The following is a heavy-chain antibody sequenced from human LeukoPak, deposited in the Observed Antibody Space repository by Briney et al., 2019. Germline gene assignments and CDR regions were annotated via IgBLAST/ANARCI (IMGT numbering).Heavy chain of an antibody. CDR3: ARDLDYYGSGSFFNI. CDR2: INPNSDGT. CDR1: GYTFTAYS. Sequence: ASVKVSCKASGYTFTAYSMHWVRQAPGQRLEWMGWINPNSDGTNYAQKFQGRVTMTRDTSITTAYMELSRLRSDDTAVYYCARDLDYYGSGSFFNIWGQGTMVTVSS. V-gene: IGHV1-2*02. D-gene: IGHD3-10*01. J-gene: IGHJ3*02.